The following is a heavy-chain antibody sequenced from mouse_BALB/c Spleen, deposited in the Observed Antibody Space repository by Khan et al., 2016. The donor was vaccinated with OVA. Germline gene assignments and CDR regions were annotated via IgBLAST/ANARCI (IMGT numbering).Heavy chain of an antibody. CDR2: INTYTGEP. CDR1: GYPFTNYG. D-gene: IGHD1-1*02. V-gene: IGHV9-3-1*01. CDR3: ASGGWWDFDD. Sequence: QIQLVQSGPELKKPGETVKISCKASGYPFTNYGMNWVKQAPGKGLKWMGWINTYTGEPTYADDFKGRFAFSLETSASTAYLQIDNLKNEDTASYFCASGGWWDFDDWGEGTTVTVSS. J-gene: IGHJ1*01.